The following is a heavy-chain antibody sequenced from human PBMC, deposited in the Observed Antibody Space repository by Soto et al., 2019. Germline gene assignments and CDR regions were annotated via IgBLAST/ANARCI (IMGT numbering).Heavy chain of an antibody. CDR1: GFTFSYFT. Sequence: QVQLVESGGGVVQPGRSLRLSCAASGFTFSYFTMHWVRQAPGKGLEWVAVISHHETNKYYGDSVKGRFTISRDNSKNTLYLQMNSLGPEDTAVYYCARDPQIGAPDYFDYWGQGTLVTVSS. D-gene: IGHD3-16*01. J-gene: IGHJ4*02. CDR3: ARDPQIGAPDYFDY. CDR2: ISHHETNK. V-gene: IGHV3-30*04.